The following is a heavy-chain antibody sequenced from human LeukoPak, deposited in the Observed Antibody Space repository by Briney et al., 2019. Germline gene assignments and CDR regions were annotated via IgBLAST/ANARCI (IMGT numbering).Heavy chain of an antibody. J-gene: IGHJ4*02. CDR3: AIRREPLDYYGSY. CDR1: GFTFSSYG. CDR2: IRYDGSNK. V-gene: IGHV3-30*02. D-gene: IGHD3-10*01. Sequence: QAGGSLRLSCAASGFTFSSYGMHWVRQAPGKGLEWVAFIRYDGSNKYYADSVKGRFTISRDNSNHTLYLQMNSLRAEDTAVYYCAIRREPLDYYGSYWGQGTLVTVSS.